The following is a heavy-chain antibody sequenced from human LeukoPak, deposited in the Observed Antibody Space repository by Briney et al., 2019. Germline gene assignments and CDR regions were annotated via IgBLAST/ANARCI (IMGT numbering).Heavy chain of an antibody. CDR1: GYTFAGYG. Sequence: EASVKVSCKASGYTFAGYGISWVRQAPGQGLEWMGWISAYKRNTNYAQKFQGRVTMTTDTSTSTAYMELGSLRSDDTAVYYCARDLDGSGSYYTDYWGQGTLVTVSS. CDR3: ARDLDGSGSYYTDY. V-gene: IGHV1-18*01. CDR2: ISAYKRNT. J-gene: IGHJ4*02. D-gene: IGHD3-10*01.